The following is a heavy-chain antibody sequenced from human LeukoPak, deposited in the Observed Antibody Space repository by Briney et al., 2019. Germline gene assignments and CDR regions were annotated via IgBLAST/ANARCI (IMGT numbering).Heavy chain of an antibody. CDR3: ARAQGYCSGGSCPPPNFDY. CDR1: GYTFTSYG. J-gene: IGHJ4*02. CDR2: ISAYNGNT. V-gene: IGHV1-18*01. D-gene: IGHD2-15*01. Sequence: ASVKVSCKASGYTFTSYGISWVRQAPGQGLEWMGWISAYNGNTNYAQKLQGRVTMTTDTSTSTAYVELRSLRSDDTAVYYCARAQGYCSGGSCPPPNFDYWGQGTLVTVSS.